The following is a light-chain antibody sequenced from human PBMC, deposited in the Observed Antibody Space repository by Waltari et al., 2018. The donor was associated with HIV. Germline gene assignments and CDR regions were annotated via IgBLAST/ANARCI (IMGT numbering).Light chain of an antibody. CDR3: QQSYSTPRT. Sequence: DIPLTQSPSSLSASVGDRVTITCRASQDIRTYLNWYQQKQGRDPNLLLYSATSLQSGGPSRFSGSGSGTEFTLTISSVQPEDFATYYCQQSYSTPRTFGQGTKLEIK. CDR1: QDIRTY. V-gene: IGKV1-39*01. CDR2: SAT. J-gene: IGKJ2*01.